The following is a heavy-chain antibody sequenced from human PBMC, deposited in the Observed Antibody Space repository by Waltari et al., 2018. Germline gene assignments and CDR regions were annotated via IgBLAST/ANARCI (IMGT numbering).Heavy chain of an antibody. Sequence: EVQLLESGGGLVQPGGSLRLSCAASGFTFSSYAMSWVRQAPGKGLDWVSAISANGGVTYYADSVKGRFTISRDNSKNTLYLQMDSLRADDTAVYYCAKAGGSWIRLAGLSEYWGQGTLVTVSS. CDR1: GFTFSSYA. V-gene: IGHV3-23*01. J-gene: IGHJ4*02. CDR2: ISANGGVT. CDR3: AKAGGSWIRLAGLSEY. D-gene: IGHD2-15*01.